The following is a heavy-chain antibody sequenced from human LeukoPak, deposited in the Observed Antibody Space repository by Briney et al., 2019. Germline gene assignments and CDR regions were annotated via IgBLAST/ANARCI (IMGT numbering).Heavy chain of an antibody. J-gene: IGHJ4*02. CDR3: AIEPSNY. Sequence: SETLSLTCTVSGGSISSSSYYWGWIRQPPGKGLEWIGSIYYSGSTNYNPSLKSRVTISVDTSKNQFSLKLSSVTAADTAVYYCAIEPSNYWGQGTLVTVSS. CDR1: GGSISSSSYY. V-gene: IGHV4-39*07. CDR2: IYYSGST.